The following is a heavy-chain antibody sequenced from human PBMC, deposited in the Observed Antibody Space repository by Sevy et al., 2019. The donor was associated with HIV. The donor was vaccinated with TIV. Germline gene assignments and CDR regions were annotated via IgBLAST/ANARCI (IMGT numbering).Heavy chain of an antibody. V-gene: IGHV3-23*01. J-gene: IGHJ5*02. CDR3: AKAGRLPLYWFDP. Sequence: GGSLRLSCAASGFTFSSYAMSWVRQAPGKGLEWVSAISGSGGSTYYADSVKGRFTISRDNSKNTMYLQMNSLRAEDTAVYFYAKAGRLPLYWFDPWGQGTLVTVSS. CDR1: GFTFSSYA. CDR2: ISGSGGST. D-gene: IGHD2-15*01.